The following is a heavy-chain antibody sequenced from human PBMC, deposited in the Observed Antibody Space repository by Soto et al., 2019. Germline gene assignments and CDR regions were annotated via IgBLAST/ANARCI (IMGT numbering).Heavy chain of an antibody. J-gene: IGHJ5*02. V-gene: IGHV3-23*01. CDR1: GFTFSSYA. D-gene: IGHD6-19*01. Sequence: PGGSLRLSCAASGFTFSSYAMSWVRQAPGKGLEWVSAISGSGGSTYYADSVKGRFTISRDNSKNTLYLQMNSLRAEDTAVYYCAIPGIAVAEGYWFDPWGQGTLVTVSS. CDR2: ISGSGGST. CDR3: AIPGIAVAEGYWFDP.